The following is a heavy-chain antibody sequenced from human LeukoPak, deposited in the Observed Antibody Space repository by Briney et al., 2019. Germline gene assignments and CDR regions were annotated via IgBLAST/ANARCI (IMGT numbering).Heavy chain of an antibody. CDR3: AREPTVTLGFDY. J-gene: IGHJ4*02. V-gene: IGHV1-24*01. Sequence: ASVKVSCKVSGYTLTELSMHWVRQAPGKGLEWMGGFDPEGGETIYAQKFQGRVTMTRDTSTSTAYMELRSLRSDDTAVYYCAREPTVTLGFDYWGQGTLVTVSS. CDR1: GYTLTELS. D-gene: IGHD4-17*01. CDR2: FDPEGGET.